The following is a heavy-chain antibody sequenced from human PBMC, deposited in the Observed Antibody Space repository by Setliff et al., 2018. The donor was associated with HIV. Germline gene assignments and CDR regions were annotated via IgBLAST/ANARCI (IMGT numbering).Heavy chain of an antibody. D-gene: IGHD3-22*01. CDR1: GGTFSTSA. Sequence: ASVKVSCKASGGTFSTSAISWMRQAPGQGLEWMGGIIPFFGSANYAQKFQGRLTITADASSSTAYMDLSSLTSEDTAVYYCARRHFYDSSGQVWAFDVWGQGTMVTVSS. V-gene: IGHV1-69*13. CDR2: IIPFFGSA. J-gene: IGHJ3*01. CDR3: ARRHFYDSSGQVWAFDV.